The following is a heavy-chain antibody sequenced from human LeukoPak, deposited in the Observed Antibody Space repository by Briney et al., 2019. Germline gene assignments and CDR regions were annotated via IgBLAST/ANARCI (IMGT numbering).Heavy chain of an antibody. CDR1: GFTFSSYA. D-gene: IGHD6-13*01. Sequence: GGSLRLSCAASGFTFSSYAMSWVRQAPGKGLEWVANIKRDGSEKYYMDSVKGRFTISRDNAKSLLYLQMNNVRAEDTAVYYCARPPHIAAAGQDWGQGTLVTVSS. V-gene: IGHV3-7*01. J-gene: IGHJ4*02. CDR2: IKRDGSEK. CDR3: ARPPHIAAAGQD.